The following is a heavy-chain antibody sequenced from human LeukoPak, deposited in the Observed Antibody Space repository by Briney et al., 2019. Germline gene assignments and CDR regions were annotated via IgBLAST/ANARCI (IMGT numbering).Heavy chain of an antibody. CDR2: INPNSGGT. D-gene: IGHD4-17*01. V-gene: IGHV1-2*02. CDR3: ARRGTVTRGAYHYYGMDV. J-gene: IGHJ6*02. CDR1: GYTFTGYY. Sequence: ASVKVSCKASGYTFTGYYMHWVRQAPGQGLEWMGWINPNSGGTNYAQKFQGRVTMTRDTSISTAYMELSRLRSDDTAVYYCARRGTVTRGAYHYYGMDVWGQGTTVTVSS.